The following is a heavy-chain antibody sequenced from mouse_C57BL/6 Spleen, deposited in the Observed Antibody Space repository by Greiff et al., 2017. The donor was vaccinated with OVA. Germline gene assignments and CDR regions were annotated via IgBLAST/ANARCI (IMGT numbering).Heavy chain of an antibody. Sequence: VQLQQSGPELVKPGASVKISCKASGYTFTDYYMNWVKQSHGKSLEWIGDINPNNGGTSYNQKFKGKATLTVDKSSSKAYMELRSLTSEDSAVYYCARAFPFYAMDYWGQGTSVTVSS. CDR3: ARAFPFYAMDY. CDR1: GYTFTDYY. V-gene: IGHV1-26*01. CDR2: INPNNGGT. J-gene: IGHJ4*01.